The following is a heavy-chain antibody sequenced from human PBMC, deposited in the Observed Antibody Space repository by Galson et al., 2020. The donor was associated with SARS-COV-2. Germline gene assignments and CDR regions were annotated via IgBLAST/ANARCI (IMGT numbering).Heavy chain of an antibody. D-gene: IGHD2-15*01. J-gene: IGHJ4*02. CDR2: IKQDGSEK. Sequence: GGSLRLSCAASGFTFSNYWMSWVRQAPGKGLEWVANIKQDGSEKYYVDSVKGRFLISRDNAKNSMYLQMNSLRAEDTAVYYCARDLPPAYLDCSGDNCPPDYWGQGTLVTVSS. V-gene: IGHV3-7*01. CDR1: GFTFSNYW. CDR3: ARDLPPAYLDCSGDNCPPDY.